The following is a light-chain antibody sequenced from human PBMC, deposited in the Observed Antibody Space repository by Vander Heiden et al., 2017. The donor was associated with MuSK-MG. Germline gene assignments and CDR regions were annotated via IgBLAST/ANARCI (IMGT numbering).Light chain of an antibody. CDR3: SSYTSSSTLGV. V-gene: IGLV2-14*03. CDR1: ISDVGGYNY. Sequence: QSALTQPASVAGSPGQSMPISCTGTISDVGGYNYVAWYQQHPGKAPKLMIYDVSNRTSGVSNRFSGSKSGNTASLTISGLQAEDEADYYCSSYTSSSTLGVFGTGTKVTVL. CDR2: DVS. J-gene: IGLJ1*01.